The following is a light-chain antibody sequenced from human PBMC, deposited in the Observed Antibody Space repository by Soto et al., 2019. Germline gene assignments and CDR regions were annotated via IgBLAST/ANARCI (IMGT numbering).Light chain of an antibody. J-gene: IGKJ1*01. V-gene: IGKV1-39*01. CDR3: QQSNRTPWT. CDR2: AAS. CDR1: QSIGSY. Sequence: DIQMTQSPSSLSASVGDRVTITCRARQSIGSYLNWYQKKPGKAPELLLYAASTLKSGAPSRFSGSGSGTDFTLTISSLQREDFATYYCQQSNRTPWTFGQGTKVDIK.